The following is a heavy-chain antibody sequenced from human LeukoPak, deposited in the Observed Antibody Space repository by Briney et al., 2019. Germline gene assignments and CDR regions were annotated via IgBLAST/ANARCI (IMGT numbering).Heavy chain of an antibody. CDR1: GGSFSGYY. V-gene: IGHV4-34*01. J-gene: IGHJ4*02. CDR3: ARAQYYYDSSGYPHRYFDY. Sequence: PSETLSLTCAVYGGSFSGYYWSWIRQPPGKGLEWIGYIYHSGSTYYNPSLKSRVTISVDRSKNQFSLKLSSVTAADTAVYYCARAQYYYDSSGYPHRYFDYWGQGTLVTVSS. D-gene: IGHD3-22*01. CDR2: IYHSGST.